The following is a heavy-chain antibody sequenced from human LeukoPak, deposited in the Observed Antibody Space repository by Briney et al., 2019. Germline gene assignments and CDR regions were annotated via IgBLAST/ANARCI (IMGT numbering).Heavy chain of an antibody. Sequence: SETLSLTCTVSGGSVSSYYWSWIRLPPGKGLEWIGYLSKSGNTNYSPSLKSRVTIFGDTSKNQFFLKLSSVTAADTAVYYCARHYYSDPFDYWGQGTLVTVSS. V-gene: IGHV4-59*02. CDR1: GGSVSSYY. J-gene: IGHJ4*02. D-gene: IGHD4-17*01. CDR3: ARHYYSDPFDY. CDR2: LSKSGNT.